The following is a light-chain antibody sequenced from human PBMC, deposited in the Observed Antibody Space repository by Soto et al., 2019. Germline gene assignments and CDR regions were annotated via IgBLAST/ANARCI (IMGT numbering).Light chain of an antibody. J-gene: IGKJ4*01. Sequence: AIQLTQFPSSLSASVGDRVTITCRASQDIISDLGWYQQRPGKAPRVLIYAASSLQSGVPSRFSGSGSGTDFTLTISSLQPEDFATYYCLQDYNYPLTFGGGTKVDIK. CDR2: AAS. CDR3: LQDYNYPLT. V-gene: IGKV1-6*01. CDR1: QDIISD.